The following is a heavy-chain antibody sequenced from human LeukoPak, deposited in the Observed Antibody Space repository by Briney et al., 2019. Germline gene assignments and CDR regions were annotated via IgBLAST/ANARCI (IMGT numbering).Heavy chain of an antibody. J-gene: IGHJ4*02. CDR1: GFTFSSYA. CDR3: AKGCLSCDNSGYY. CDR2: IEGSGSGT. D-gene: IGHD1-26*01. Sequence: GGSLRLSCAASGFTFSSYAMAWVRQAAGKGLEWVSAIEGSGSGTYYADSVKGRFTISRDNSKNTLYLQMNSLRAEDTAVYYCAKGCLSCDNSGYYWGLGTLVTVS. V-gene: IGHV3-23*01.